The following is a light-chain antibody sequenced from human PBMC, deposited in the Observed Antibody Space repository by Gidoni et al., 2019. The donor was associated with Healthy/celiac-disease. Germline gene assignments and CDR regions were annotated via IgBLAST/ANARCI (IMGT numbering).Light chain of an antibody. CDR3: QQYNNWPQT. CDR2: GAS. CDR1: QSVSSN. Sequence: EIVMTQSPATLSVSQGERATLSCRASQSVSSNLAWYQQKPGQAPRLLIYGASTRATGIPARFSGSGSGTEFTLTISSLQSEDFAVYYCQQYNNWPQTFGQXTKLEIK. J-gene: IGKJ2*01. V-gene: IGKV3-15*01.